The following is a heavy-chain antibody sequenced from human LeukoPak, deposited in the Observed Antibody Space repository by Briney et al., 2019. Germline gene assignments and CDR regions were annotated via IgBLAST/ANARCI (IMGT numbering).Heavy chain of an antibody. CDR2: IKQDGSEK. CDR1: GFIFSSYW. D-gene: IGHD3-10*01. Sequence: GGSLRLSCAASGFIFSSYWMSWVRQAPGKGLEWVANIKQDGSEKYYVDSVKGRFTISRDNAKNSLYLQMNSLRAEDTAVYYCASDPLSCGSGGVDYWGQGTLVTVSS. CDR3: ASDPLSCGSGGVDY. V-gene: IGHV3-7*01. J-gene: IGHJ4*02.